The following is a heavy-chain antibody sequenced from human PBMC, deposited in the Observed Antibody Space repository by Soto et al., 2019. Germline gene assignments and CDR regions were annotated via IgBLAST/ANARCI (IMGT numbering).Heavy chain of an antibody. D-gene: IGHD6-19*01. CDR1: GFTFSSYG. Sequence: QVQLVESGGGVVQPGRSLRLSCAASGFTFSSYGMHWVRQAPGKGLEWVAVISYDGSNKYYADSVKGRFTISRDNSKNTLYLQMTSLKAEDTAVYYCAKDHLIEVALDYWGQGTPVTVSS. J-gene: IGHJ4*02. CDR3: AKDHLIEVALDY. V-gene: IGHV3-30*18. CDR2: ISYDGSNK.